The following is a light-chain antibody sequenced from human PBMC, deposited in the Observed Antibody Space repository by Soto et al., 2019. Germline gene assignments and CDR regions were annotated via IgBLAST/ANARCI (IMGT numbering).Light chain of an antibody. V-gene: IGLV2-11*01. CDR1: SSDVGGYNY. CDR3: CSYAGSRYV. CDR2: DVS. Sequence: QSALTQPRSVSGSPRQSVTISCTGTSSDVGGYNYVSWYQQHPGKAPKLMIYDVSKRPSGVPDRLSGSKSGNTASLTISGLQAEDEADYYCCSYAGSRYVFGTGTKLTVL. J-gene: IGLJ1*01.